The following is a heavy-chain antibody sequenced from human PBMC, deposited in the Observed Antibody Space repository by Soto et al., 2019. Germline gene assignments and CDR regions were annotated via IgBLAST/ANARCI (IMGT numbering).Heavy chain of an antibody. CDR3: ARGPARDLYYYYGMDV. Sequence: SETLSLTCTVSGGSISSYYWSWIRQPPGKGLKWIGYIYYSGSTNYNPSLKSRVTISVDTSKNQFSLKLSSVTAADTAVYYCARGPARDLYYYYGMDVWGQGTTVTVSS. J-gene: IGHJ6*02. CDR2: IYYSGST. CDR1: GGSISSYY. V-gene: IGHV4-59*01.